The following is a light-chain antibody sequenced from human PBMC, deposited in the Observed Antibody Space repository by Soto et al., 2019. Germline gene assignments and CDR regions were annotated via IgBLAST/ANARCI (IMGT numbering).Light chain of an antibody. Sequence: EIVMTQSPATLSVSPGERATLSCRASQSVRSNLGWYQQKSGQAPRLLIYGASTRATGAPARFSGSGSGTEFTLTISSLQSEDFAVNHCQQYNKWPRTFGQGTKVEI. J-gene: IGKJ2*01. V-gene: IGKV3-15*01. CDR3: QQYNKWPRT. CDR2: GAS. CDR1: QSVRSN.